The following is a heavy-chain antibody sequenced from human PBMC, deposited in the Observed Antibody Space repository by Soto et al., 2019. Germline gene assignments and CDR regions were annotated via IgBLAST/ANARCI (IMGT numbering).Heavy chain of an antibody. CDR2: INHSGST. V-gene: IGHV4-34*01. D-gene: IGHD3-10*01. CDR1: GGSFSGYY. CDR3: ARGRGLYYYGSGSYYRGYYGMDV. Sequence: QVQLQQWGAGLLKPSETLSLTCAVYGGSFSGYYWSWIRQPPGKGLEWIGEINHSGSTNYNPSLKSRVTIAVDTSKNQFSLQLSSVTAADTAVYYCARGRGLYYYGSGSYYRGYYGMDVWGQGTTVTVSS. J-gene: IGHJ6*02.